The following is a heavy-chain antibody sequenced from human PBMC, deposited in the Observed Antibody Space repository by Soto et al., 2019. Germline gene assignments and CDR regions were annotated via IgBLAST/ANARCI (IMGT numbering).Heavy chain of an antibody. CDR1: GGSVSSVNYY. J-gene: IGHJ4*02. D-gene: IGHD3-22*01. CDR2: IYYSGST. V-gene: IGHV4-30-4*01. Sequence: QVQLQESGPGLVKPSQTLSLTCTVSGGSVSSVNYYWSWIRQPPGKGLEWIGYIYYSGSTYYNPSLKSRLTISIDTSKNQFSLKLSSVTAAVTAVYYCARETFYYDSRGPRPIDYWGQGTLVTVSS. CDR3: ARETFYYDSRGPRPIDY.